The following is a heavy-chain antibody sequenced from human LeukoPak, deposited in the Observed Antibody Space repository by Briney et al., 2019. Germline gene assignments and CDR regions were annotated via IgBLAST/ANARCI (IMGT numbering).Heavy chain of an antibody. CDR3: ARDPNGDYIGAFDI. D-gene: IGHD4-17*01. J-gene: IGHJ3*02. CDR2: IRYDGSNE. CDR1: GFTFSSYG. Sequence: PGGSLRLSCAASGFTFSSYGMHWVRQAPGKGLEWVAFIRYDGSNEYYADSVKGRFTISRDNSKNTLYLQMSSLRAEDTAVYFCARDPNGDYIGAFDIWGQGTMVTVSS. V-gene: IGHV3-30*02.